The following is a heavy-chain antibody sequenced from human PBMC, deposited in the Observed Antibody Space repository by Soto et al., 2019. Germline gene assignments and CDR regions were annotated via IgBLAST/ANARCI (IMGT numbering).Heavy chain of an antibody. Sequence: TLSLTCTVSGGTISSGGYYWSWIRKHPGKGLEWIGYIYYSGSTYYNPSLKSRVTISVDTSKNQFSLKLSSVTAADTAVYYCARGIVVVPAAKVTNWFDPWGQGTLVTVSS. CDR3: ARGIVVVPAAKVTNWFDP. CDR1: GGTISSGGYY. V-gene: IGHV4-31*03. CDR2: IYYSGST. J-gene: IGHJ5*02. D-gene: IGHD2-2*01.